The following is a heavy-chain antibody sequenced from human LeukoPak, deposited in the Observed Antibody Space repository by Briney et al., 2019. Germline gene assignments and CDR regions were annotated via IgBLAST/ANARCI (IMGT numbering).Heavy chain of an antibody. J-gene: IGHJ3*02. CDR2: ISGSGGST. CDR3: AKAGTDSSGYPGGDAFDI. CDR1: GFTFSSYS. D-gene: IGHD3-22*01. Sequence: GGSLRLSCAASGFTFSSYSMNWVRQAPGKGLEWVSAISGSGGSTYYADSVKGRFTISRDNSKNTLYLQMNSLRAEDTAVYYCAKAGTDSSGYPGGDAFDIWGQGTMVTVSS. V-gene: IGHV3-23*01.